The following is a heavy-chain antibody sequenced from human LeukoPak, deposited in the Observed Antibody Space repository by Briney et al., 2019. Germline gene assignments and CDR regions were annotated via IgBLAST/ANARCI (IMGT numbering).Heavy chain of an antibody. V-gene: IGHV3-30*18. D-gene: IGHD1-26*01. Sequence: PGRSLRLSCAASGFIFSSYGMHWVRQAPGKGLEWVAVISYDGSGKYYADSVKGRFTISRDNSKDTLYLQMNSLRAEDTAVYYCAKWAYSDFHYWGQGTLVTVSS. CDR3: AKWAYSDFHY. CDR2: ISYDGSGK. J-gene: IGHJ4*02. CDR1: GFIFSSYG.